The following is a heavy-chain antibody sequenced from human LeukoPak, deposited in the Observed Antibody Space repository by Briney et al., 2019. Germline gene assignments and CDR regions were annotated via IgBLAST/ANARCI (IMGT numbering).Heavy chain of an antibody. Sequence: GGALRLSCAASGFTFSNAWMSWVRQAPGKGLEGVGRIKSKTDGGTTDYAAPVKGRFTISRDDSKSTLYLQMNSLKTEDTAVYYCTTADVLRYFDWLLEFDYWGQGTLVTVSS. V-gene: IGHV3-15*01. CDR3: TTADVLRYFDWLLEFDY. CDR1: GFTFSNAW. J-gene: IGHJ4*02. D-gene: IGHD3-9*01. CDR2: IKSKTDGGTT.